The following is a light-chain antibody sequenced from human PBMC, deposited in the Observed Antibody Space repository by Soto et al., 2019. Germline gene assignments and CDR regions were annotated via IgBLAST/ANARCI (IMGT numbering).Light chain of an antibody. CDR3: QQYGSSPET. V-gene: IGKV3-20*01. Sequence: PGERATLSCRASQSLRTNSLAWYQQKPGQAPRLLISGVYSRAAGIPDRVSGSGSGTDFTLTISRVEPEDFAVYYCQQYGSSPETFGQGTKVDIK. CDR1: QSLRTNS. J-gene: IGKJ1*01. CDR2: GVY.